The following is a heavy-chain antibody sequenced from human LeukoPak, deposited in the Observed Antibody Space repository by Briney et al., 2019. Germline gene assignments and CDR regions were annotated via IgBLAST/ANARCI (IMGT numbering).Heavy chain of an antibody. J-gene: IGHJ4*02. D-gene: IGHD3-9*01. V-gene: IGHV4-34*01. CDR1: GASFTGYC. CDR3: ARRKTPMNPLTG. CDR2: INHRGIT. Sequence: SETLSLTCAVYGASFTGYCWSWIRQPPGKGLEWIGEINHRGITNYNPSLKSRVTISVDTSKNQFSLTLNSVTAADTAVYYCARRKTPMNPLTGWGQGTLVTVYS.